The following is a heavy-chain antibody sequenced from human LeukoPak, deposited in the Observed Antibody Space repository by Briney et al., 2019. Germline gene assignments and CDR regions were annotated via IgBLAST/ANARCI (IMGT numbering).Heavy chain of an antibody. CDR1: GFTFSSYA. D-gene: IGHD3-22*01. V-gene: IGHV3-23*01. CDR2: ISGSGGST. Sequence: GGSLRLSCAASGFTFSSYAMSWVRQAPGKGLEWVSAISGSGGSTYYADSVKGRFTISRDNSKNTVYLQMNSLRAEDTAVYYCAKDGMYYYDSSGYHHLDYWGQGTLVTVSS. J-gene: IGHJ4*02. CDR3: AKDGMYYYDSSGYHHLDY.